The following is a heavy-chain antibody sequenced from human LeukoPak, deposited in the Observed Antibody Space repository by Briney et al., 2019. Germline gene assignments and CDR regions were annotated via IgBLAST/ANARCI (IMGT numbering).Heavy chain of an antibody. D-gene: IGHD3-9*01. Sequence: PGGSLSLSCAASGFTFSTYSMNWVRQAPGKGLEWVSYISSGSSTIYYADSVKGRFTISRDNAKNSLYLQMNSLRDEDTAVYYCARDPYDILTGYSLDYWGQVTLVTVSS. CDR2: ISSGSSTI. CDR3: ARDPYDILTGYSLDY. J-gene: IGHJ4*02. V-gene: IGHV3-48*02. CDR1: GFTFSTYS.